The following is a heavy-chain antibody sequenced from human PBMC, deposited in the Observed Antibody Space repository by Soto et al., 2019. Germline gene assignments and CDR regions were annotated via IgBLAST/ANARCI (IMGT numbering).Heavy chain of an antibody. Sequence: GESLKISCAASGFTLRNYAMSWVRQAPGKGLEWVSGISDSGGSTYYADSVKGRFTISRDNSKNTLYLQMNSLRVEDTAVYYCAKESSSWYKGDFDYWGQGTLVTVSS. CDR2: ISDSGGST. D-gene: IGHD6-13*01. CDR3: AKESSSWYKGDFDY. V-gene: IGHV3-23*01. J-gene: IGHJ4*02. CDR1: GFTLRNYA.